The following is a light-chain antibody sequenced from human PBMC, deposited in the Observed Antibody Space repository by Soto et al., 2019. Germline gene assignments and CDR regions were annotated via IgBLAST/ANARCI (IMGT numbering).Light chain of an antibody. CDR3: QQRDYWQVT. CDR2: DVS. J-gene: IGKJ5*01. Sequence: LTQSPVTLSLSPVEIATLSSRASQSVTGYLAWYQQKPGQAPRLLIYDVSNRATGIPARFSGSGSGTDFTLTISSLEPEDFAIYYCQQRDYWQVTFGQGTRLEIK. CDR1: QSVTGY. V-gene: IGKV3-11*01.